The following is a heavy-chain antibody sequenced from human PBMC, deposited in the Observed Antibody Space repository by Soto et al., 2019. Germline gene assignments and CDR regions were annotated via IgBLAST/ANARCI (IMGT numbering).Heavy chain of an antibody. J-gene: IGHJ6*03. Sequence: SETLSLTCTVSGGSISSSSYYWGWICQPPGKGLEWIGSIYYSGSTYYNPSLKSRVTISVDTSKNQFSLKLSSVTAADTAVYYCARHKHGGAIFGVVISHMDVWGKGTTVTVSS. CDR3: ARHKHGGAIFGVVISHMDV. CDR2: IYYSGST. V-gene: IGHV4-39*01. D-gene: IGHD3-3*01. CDR1: GGSISSSSYY.